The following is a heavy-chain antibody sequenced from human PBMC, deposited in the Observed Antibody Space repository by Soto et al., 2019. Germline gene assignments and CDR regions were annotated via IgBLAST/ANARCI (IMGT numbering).Heavy chain of an antibody. V-gene: IGHV3-30*18. CDR3: AKMRDIVRMVCAPFDY. Sequence: QVQLVESGGGVVQPGRSLRLSCAASGFTFSSYGMHWVRQAPGKGLEWVAVISYDGSNKYYADSVKGRFTISRDNYKNTLYLQMNSLRAEETAVYYFAKMRDIVRMVCAPFDYWGQGTLVTVSS. J-gene: IGHJ4*02. CDR2: ISYDGSNK. CDR1: GFTFSSYG. D-gene: IGHD2-8*01.